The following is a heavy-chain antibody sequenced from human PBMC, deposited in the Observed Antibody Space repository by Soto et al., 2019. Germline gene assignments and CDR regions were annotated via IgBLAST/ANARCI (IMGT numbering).Heavy chain of an antibody. CDR2: IIPIFGTA. CDR3: ARSTIVVVPAAISGPFDY. D-gene: IGHD2-2*01. J-gene: IGHJ4*02. V-gene: IGHV1-69*05. Sequence: VRQAPGPGLEWMGGIIPIFGTANYAQKFQGRVTITRDTSASTAYMELSSLRSEDTAVYYCARSTIVVVPAAISGPFDYWGQGTLVTVSS.